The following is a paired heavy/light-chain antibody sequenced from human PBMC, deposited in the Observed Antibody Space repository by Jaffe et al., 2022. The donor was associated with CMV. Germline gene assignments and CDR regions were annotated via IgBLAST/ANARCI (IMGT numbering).Light chain of an antibody. CDR3: SSYTSTSTLL. J-gene: IGLJ2*01. CDR2: EVS. CDR1: SSDVGSYKR. Sequence: QSALTQPPSVSGSPGQSVTISCTGTSSDVGSYKRVSWYQQPPGTAPKLVIYEVSNRPSGVRDRFSGSKSGNTASLTISGLQAEDEADYYCSSYTSTSTLLFGGGTKLTVL. V-gene: IGLV2-18*02.
Heavy chain of an antibody. CDR2: IKSKDDGGTT. CDR1: GFTFTNAW. D-gene: IGHD2-21*01. CDR3: TTKDYSFLWSFDH. J-gene: IGHJ4*02. V-gene: IGHV3-15*01. Sequence: EVQLVESGGGLVKPGGSLRLSCAASGFTFTNAWMTWVRQAPGKGLEWVGHIKSKDDGGTTDYAAPVKGRFTVSRDDSANMLFLQMNSLKTEDTAVYYCTTKDYSFLWSFDHWGQGTLVTVSS.